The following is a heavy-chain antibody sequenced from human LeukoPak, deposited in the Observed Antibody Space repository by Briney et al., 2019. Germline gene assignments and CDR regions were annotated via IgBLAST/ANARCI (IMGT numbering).Heavy chain of an antibody. V-gene: IGHV4-34*01. CDR1: GGSFSGYY. CDR3: ARLPHYYDSSGYYHFDY. J-gene: IGHJ4*02. D-gene: IGHD3-22*01. CDR2: INHSGST. Sequence: PSETLSLTCAVYGGSFSGYYWSWIRQPPGKRLEWIGEINHSGSTNYKPSLKRRVTMSVDTSKNQFSLKLSSVTAADTAVYYCARLPHYYDSSGYYHFDYWGQGTLVTVSS.